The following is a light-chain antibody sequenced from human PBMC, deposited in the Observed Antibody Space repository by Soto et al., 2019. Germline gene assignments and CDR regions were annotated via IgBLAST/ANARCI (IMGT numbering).Light chain of an antibody. J-gene: IGKJ1*01. CDR2: DAY. V-gene: IGKV1-39*01. Sequence: DIQMTQSPSTLSGSVGDRVTITGRASQTISSWLAWYQQKPGKAPKLLIYDAYSLQSGVQSRFSGSGSGTDFTLTISSLQPEDFATYYCKQSYSTPWTFGQGTKVDIK. CDR3: KQSYSTPWT. CDR1: QTISSW.